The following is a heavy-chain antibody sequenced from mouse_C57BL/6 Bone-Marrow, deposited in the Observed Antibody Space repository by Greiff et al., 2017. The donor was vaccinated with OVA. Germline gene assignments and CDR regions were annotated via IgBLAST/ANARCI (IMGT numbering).Heavy chain of an antibody. Sequence: GAELARPGASVKLSCKASGYTFTSYGISWVKQRTGQGLEWIGEIYPRSGNTYYNEKFKGKATLTADKSSSTAYMELRSLTSEDSAVYFCAEGIYYGNYYDVWGTGTTVTVSS. V-gene: IGHV1-81*01. J-gene: IGHJ1*03. D-gene: IGHD2-1*01. CDR1: GYTFTSYG. CDR2: IYPRSGNT. CDR3: AEGIYYGNYYDV.